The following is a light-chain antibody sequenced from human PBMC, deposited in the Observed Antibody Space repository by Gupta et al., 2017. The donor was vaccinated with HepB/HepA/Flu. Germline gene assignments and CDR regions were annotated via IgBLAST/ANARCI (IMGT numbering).Light chain of an antibody. J-gene: IGKJ3*01. CDR2: WAS. V-gene: IGKV4-1*01. Sequence: DIVMTQSPDSLAVSLGERATINYKSSQSVLYSSNNKNYLAWYQQKPGQPPKLLIYWASTRESGVPDRFSGSGSGTDFTLTISSLQAEDVVVYYCQQYDSTPFTFGHGTKVDIK. CDR1: QSVLYSSNNKNY. CDR3: QQYDSTPFT.